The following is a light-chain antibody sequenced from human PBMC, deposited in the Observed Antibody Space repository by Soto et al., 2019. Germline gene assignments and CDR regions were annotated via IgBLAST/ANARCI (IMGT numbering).Light chain of an antibody. CDR3: QTWGTGIHRV. V-gene: IGLV4-69*01. Sequence: QPVLTQSPSASASLGASVKLTCTLSSGHSSYAIAWHQQQPEKGPRYLMKLNSDGSHSKGGGIPDRFSGSSSGAERCLTISSLQSEDEADYYCQTWGTGIHRVFGGGTKLTVL. J-gene: IGLJ3*02. CDR1: SGHSSYA. CDR2: LNSDGSH.